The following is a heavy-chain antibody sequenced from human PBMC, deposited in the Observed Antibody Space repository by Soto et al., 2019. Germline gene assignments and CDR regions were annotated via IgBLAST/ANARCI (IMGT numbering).Heavy chain of an antibody. J-gene: IGHJ4*02. CDR2: ISAYNGNT. CDR1: GYTFTSYG. Sequence: ASVKVSCKSSGYTFTSYGISWVRQAPGQGLEWMGWISAYNGNTNYAQKLQGRVTMTTDTSTSTAYMELRSLRSDDTAVYYCARDGMWDIVVAPDYWGQGTLVTVSS. V-gene: IGHV1-18*01. CDR3: ARDGMWDIVVAPDY. D-gene: IGHD2-15*01.